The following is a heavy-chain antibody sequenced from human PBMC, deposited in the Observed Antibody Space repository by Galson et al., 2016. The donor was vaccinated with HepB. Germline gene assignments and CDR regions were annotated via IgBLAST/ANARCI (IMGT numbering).Heavy chain of an antibody. CDR3: VKALRRAPPYYLDL. Sequence: SLRLSCAASGFTFSSYVMNWVRQAPGKGLEWVSDISGRGTYTDYADSVKGRFTISRDNSKNALFLQLSSLRVEDTAVYYCVKALRRAPPYYLDLCGQGTLVTVSS. D-gene: IGHD3-16*01. J-gene: IGHJ4*02. CDR1: GFTFSSYV. CDR2: ISGRGTYT. V-gene: IGHV3-23*01.